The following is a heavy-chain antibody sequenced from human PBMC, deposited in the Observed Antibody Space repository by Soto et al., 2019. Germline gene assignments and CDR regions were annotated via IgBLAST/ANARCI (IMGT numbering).Heavy chain of an antibody. CDR3: AKDPYSGVLVPVAIGFDP. CDR2: ISGSGGSA. D-gene: IGHD2-2*01. Sequence: QTGGSLRLSCAASGFTFSNYAMTWVRQGPGKGLEWVSAISGSGGSAYYADSVKGRFTISRDNSKNTLYLQMNSLRADDSGVYYCAKDPYSGVLVPVAIGFDPWGPGTLVTVSS. CDR1: GFTFSNYA. V-gene: IGHV3-23*01. J-gene: IGHJ5*02.